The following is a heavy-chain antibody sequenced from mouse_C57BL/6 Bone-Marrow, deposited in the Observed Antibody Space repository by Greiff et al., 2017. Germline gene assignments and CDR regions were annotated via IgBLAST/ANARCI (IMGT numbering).Heavy chain of an antibody. V-gene: IGHV5-9-1*02. Sequence: EVQLVESGEGLVKPGGSLKLSCAASGFTFSSYAMSWVRPTPEKRLEWVAYISSGGDYIYYADTVKGRFTISRDNARNTLYLQMSSLKSEDTAMYYCTRDYYGRGTYAMDYWGQGTSVTVSS. CDR3: TRDYYGRGTYAMDY. J-gene: IGHJ4*01. D-gene: IGHD1-1*01. CDR2: ISSGGDYI. CDR1: GFTFSSYA.